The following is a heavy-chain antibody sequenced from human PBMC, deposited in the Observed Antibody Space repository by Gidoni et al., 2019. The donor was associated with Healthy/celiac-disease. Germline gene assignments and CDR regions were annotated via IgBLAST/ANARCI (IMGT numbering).Heavy chain of an antibody. CDR2: ISSSSSYI. D-gene: IGHD2-21*02. Sequence: EVQLVESGGGLVKPGGSLRLSCAASGFTFSSYSMTWFRQAPGKGLEWVSSISSSSSYIYYADSVKGRFTISRDNAKNSLYLQMNSLRAEDTAVYYCASFEGDSLPTMSKGGGALKYWGQGTLVTVSS. J-gene: IGHJ4*02. CDR1: GFTFSSYS. V-gene: IGHV3-21*01. CDR3: ASFEGDSLPTMSKGGGALKY.